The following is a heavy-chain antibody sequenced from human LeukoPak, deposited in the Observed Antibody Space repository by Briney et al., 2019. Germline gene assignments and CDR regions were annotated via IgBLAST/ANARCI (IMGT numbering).Heavy chain of an antibody. V-gene: IGHV1-69*01. CDR1: GGTFSSYA. D-gene: IGHD7-27*01. CDR3: TRGPPNWGYDF. Sequence: GSSVKVSCKASGGTFSSYAISWVRQAPGQGLEWMGGIIPIFGTANYAQKFQGRVTITADESTSTAYMELSSLISEDTAVYYCTRGPPNWGYDFWGQGTLVTVSS. J-gene: IGHJ4*02. CDR2: IIPIFGTA.